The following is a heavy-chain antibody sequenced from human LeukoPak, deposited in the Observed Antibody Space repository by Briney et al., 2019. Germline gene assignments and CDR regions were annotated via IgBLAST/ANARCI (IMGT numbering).Heavy chain of an antibody. D-gene: IGHD3-10*01. CDR1: GFTFSAYS. CDR3: ARAGTLWFGELS. Sequence: GGSLRLSCAASGFTFSAYSMNWVRQAPGKGLEWVSSISSSSTYIYYADSVKGRFTISRDNAKNSLFLQMDSLRAEDTALYYCARAGTLWFGELSWGQGTLVTVSS. J-gene: IGHJ4*02. CDR2: ISSSSTYI. V-gene: IGHV3-21*01.